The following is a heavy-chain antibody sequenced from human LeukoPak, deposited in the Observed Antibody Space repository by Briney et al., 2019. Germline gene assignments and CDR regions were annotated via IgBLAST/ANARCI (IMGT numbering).Heavy chain of an antibody. CDR1: GGSISSSNW. CDR2: IYYSGST. D-gene: IGHD6-19*01. V-gene: IGHV4-28*01. Sequence: SETLSLTCTVSGGSISSSNWWGWIRQPPGKGLEWIGYIYYSGSTYYNPSLKSRVTMSVDTSKNQFSLKLSSVTAVDTAVYYRAAVAGPSYFDYWGQGTLVTVSS. J-gene: IGHJ4*02. CDR3: AAVAGPSYFDY.